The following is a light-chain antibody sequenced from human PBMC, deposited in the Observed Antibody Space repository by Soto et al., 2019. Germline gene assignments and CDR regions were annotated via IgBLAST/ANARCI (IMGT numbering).Light chain of an antibody. Sequence: DIQMTQSPSSLSASVGDRVTITCQASQDISNYLNWYQQKPGKAPKLLIYDASNLETGVPSRFSGSGSGTDFTFTISSLQPEDIATYYCQQYYNLPITVGQGTRLEIK. J-gene: IGKJ5*01. CDR2: DAS. CDR3: QQYYNLPIT. CDR1: QDISNY. V-gene: IGKV1-33*01.